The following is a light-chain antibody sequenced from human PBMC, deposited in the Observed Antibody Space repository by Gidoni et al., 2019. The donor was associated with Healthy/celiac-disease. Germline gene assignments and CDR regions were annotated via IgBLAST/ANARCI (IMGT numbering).Light chain of an antibody. CDR3: QQYNNWSRA. J-gene: IGKJ1*01. CDR2: GAS. V-gene: IGKV3-15*01. Sequence: DIVMPHSPSTLSVSPGERATLSCRASQSVSSNLAWYQQKPGQAPRLLIYGASTRATGIPARFSGSGSGTEFTLTISSLQSEDFAVYYCQQYNNWSRAFGQGTKVEIK. CDR1: QSVSSN.